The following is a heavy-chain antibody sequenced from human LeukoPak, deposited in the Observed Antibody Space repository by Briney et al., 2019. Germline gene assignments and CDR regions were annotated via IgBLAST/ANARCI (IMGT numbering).Heavy chain of an antibody. CDR2: INPSGGST. V-gene: IGHV1-46*01. CDR3: ARDRIAVAGIVRFDP. CDR1: GYTFTSYY. J-gene: IGHJ5*02. D-gene: IGHD6-19*01. Sequence: ASVKVSCKASGYTFTSYYMHWVRQAPGQGLEWMGIINPSGGSTSYAQKFQGRVTMTRDTSTSTVYMELSSLRSEDTAVYYCARDRIAVAGIVRFDPWGQGTLVTVSS.